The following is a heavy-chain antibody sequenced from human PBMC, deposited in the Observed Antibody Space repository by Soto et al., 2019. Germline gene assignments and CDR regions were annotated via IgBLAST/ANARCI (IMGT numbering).Heavy chain of an antibody. D-gene: IGHD6-13*01. Sequence: GGSLRLSCAASGFTFSSYAMSWVRQAPGKGLEWVSAISGSGGSTYYADSVKGRFTISRDNSKNTLYLQMNSLRAEDTAVYYCAKDSGRVVAAAAYDAFDIWGQGTMVTVSS. CDR2: ISGSGGST. J-gene: IGHJ3*02. CDR3: AKDSGRVVAAAAYDAFDI. CDR1: GFTFSSYA. V-gene: IGHV3-23*01.